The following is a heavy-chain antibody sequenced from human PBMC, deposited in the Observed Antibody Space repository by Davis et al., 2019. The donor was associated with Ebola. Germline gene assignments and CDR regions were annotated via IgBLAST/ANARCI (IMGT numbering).Heavy chain of an antibody. D-gene: IGHD3-16*02. V-gene: IGHV1-18*01. CDR3: ARGDYIWGSYRHLDY. J-gene: IGHJ4*02. CDR1: GYTFTSYG. Sequence: ASVKVSCKASGYTFTSYGISWVRQAPGQGLEWMGWISAYNGNTNYAQKLQGRVTMTTDTSTSTAYMELSSLRSEDTAVYYCARGDYIWGSYRHLDYWGQGTLVTVSS. CDR2: ISAYNGNT.